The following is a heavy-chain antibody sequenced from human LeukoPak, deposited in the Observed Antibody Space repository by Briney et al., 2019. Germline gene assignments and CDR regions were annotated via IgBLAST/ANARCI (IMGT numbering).Heavy chain of an antibody. V-gene: IGHV3-7*01. J-gene: IGHJ3*02. D-gene: IGHD3-22*01. CDR3: ARDHWTSSGLHDAFDI. CDR2: IKQDGSEK. CDR1: GFTFSSYW. Sequence: PGGSLRLSCAASGFTFSSYWMSWVRQAPGKGLEWVTNIKQDGSEKFYVDSVKGRFTISRDNAKNSVYLQMNSLRAEGTAVYYCARDHWTSSGLHDAFDIWGQGTMVTVSS.